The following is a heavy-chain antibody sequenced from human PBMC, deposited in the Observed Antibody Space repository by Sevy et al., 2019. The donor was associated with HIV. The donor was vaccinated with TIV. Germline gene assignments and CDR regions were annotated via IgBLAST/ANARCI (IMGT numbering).Heavy chain of an antibody. V-gene: IGHV3-7*01. J-gene: IGHJ4*02. CDR1: GFTFSNYW. D-gene: IGHD5-18*01. CDR2: IKEDGSAE. Sequence: GGSLRLSCAVSGFTFSNYWMSWVRQAPGKGLEWVANIKEDGSAEYYVDSVKGRFTISRDNAKNSLFLQLNSLRVEDTAMYYCARDSPGYGAYDYLGQGTLVTVSS. CDR3: ARDSPGYGAYDY.